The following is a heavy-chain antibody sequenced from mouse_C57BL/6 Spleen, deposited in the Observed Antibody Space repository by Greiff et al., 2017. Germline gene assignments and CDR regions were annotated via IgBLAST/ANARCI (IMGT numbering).Heavy chain of an antibody. CDR3: ARGLLRFGY. CDR2: INPYNGGT. V-gene: IGHV1-19*01. Sequence: EVQLQQSGPVLVKPGASVKMSCKASGYTFTDYYMNWVKQSHGKSLEWIGVINPYNGGTSYNQKFKGKATLTVDKSSSTAYMELNSLTSEDSAVCYCARGLLRFGYWGQGTLVTVSA. J-gene: IGHJ3*01. D-gene: IGHD2-3*01. CDR1: GYTFTDYY.